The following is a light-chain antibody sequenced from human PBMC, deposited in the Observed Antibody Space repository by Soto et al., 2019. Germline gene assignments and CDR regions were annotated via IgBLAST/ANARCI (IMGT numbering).Light chain of an antibody. CDR1: NIGGKG. J-gene: IGLJ1*01. V-gene: IGLV3-21*02. CDR2: DDS. CDR3: QVWESGRGV. Sequence: YELTQPPSVSVAPGQTARITCGGNNIGGKGVHWYQQKPGQAPVLVVYDDSDRPSGIPERFSGSNSVNTATLTISRVAAGDEADYYCQVWESGRGVFGTGTKVTVL.